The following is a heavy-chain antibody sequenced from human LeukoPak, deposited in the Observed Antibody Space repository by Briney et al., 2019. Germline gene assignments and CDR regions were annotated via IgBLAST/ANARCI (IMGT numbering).Heavy chain of an antibody. CDR2: MWYDGNNK. D-gene: IGHD6-19*01. CDR1: GFTFSSYG. Sequence: GGSLRLSCAASGFTFSSYGMHWVRQAPGKGLEWVAVMWYDGNNKYYADSVKGRFTISRDNSKNTLFLQMNSLRAEDTAVYFCAKVPISYSSGLFDYWGQGTLVTVSS. V-gene: IGHV3-33*06. J-gene: IGHJ4*02. CDR3: AKVPISYSSGLFDY.